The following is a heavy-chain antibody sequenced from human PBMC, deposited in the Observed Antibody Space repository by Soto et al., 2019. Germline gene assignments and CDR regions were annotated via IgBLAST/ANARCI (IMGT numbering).Heavy chain of an antibody. CDR2: INGGNGNT. V-gene: IGHV1-3*01. CDR1: GYTFTSYV. D-gene: IGHD3-16*02. Sequence: ASVKVSCKASGYTFTSYVMHWVRQAPGQRLEWMAWINGGNGNTKYSQKFQGRVTITRDTSASTAYMELSSLRFEDTAVYYCATGSSFYFDYWGQGTLVTVST. CDR3: ATGSSFYFDY. J-gene: IGHJ4*02.